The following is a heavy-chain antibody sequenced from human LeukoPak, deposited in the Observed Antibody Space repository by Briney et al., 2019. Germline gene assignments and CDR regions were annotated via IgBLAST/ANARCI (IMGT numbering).Heavy chain of an antibody. CDR2: ISGSGGST. CDR1: GFTFSSYG. Sequence: PGGSLRLSCAASGFTFSSYGMSWVRQAPGKGLEWVSYISGSGGSTYYADSVKGRFTISRDNSKNTLYLQMNSLRAEDTAVYYCASHSGSYLRENLFDPWGQGTLVTVSS. V-gene: IGHV3-23*01. J-gene: IGHJ5*02. D-gene: IGHD1-26*01. CDR3: ASHSGSYLRENLFDP.